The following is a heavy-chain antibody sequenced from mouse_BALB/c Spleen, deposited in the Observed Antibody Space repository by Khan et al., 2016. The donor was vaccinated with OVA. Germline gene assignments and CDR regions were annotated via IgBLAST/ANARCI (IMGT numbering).Heavy chain of an antibody. CDR3: TRDEYFLGDAMDY. CDR1: GYTFTTYY. Sequence: QVQLQQSGPELVKPGASVRISCKASGYTFTTYYLHWVKQRPGQGLEWIGWIYPGNFNTNNTERFKGKATLTADESSNTAYMQLSSLTSEDSAVYFGTRDEYFLGDAMDYWGQGTSVIVSS. V-gene: IGHV1S56*01. CDR2: IYPGNFNT. J-gene: IGHJ4*01.